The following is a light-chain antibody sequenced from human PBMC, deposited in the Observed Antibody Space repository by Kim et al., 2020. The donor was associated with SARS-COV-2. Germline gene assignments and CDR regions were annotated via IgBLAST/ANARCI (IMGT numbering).Light chain of an antibody. CDR1: SSNLADNY. CDR3: ASWDTSLSVGV. Sequence: GQKDTSSCSGSSSNLADNYVAWYQQLPGTAPKLLFYDNGHRPSGIPDRFSGSKSGASATLGITGIQTGDEADYYCASWDTSLSVGVFGGGTKLTVL. CDR2: DNG. J-gene: IGLJ3*02. V-gene: IGLV1-51*01.